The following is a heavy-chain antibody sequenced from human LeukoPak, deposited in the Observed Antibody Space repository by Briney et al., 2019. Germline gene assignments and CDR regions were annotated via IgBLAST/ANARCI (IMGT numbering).Heavy chain of an antibody. CDR3: AKDIHQGYDSSGYDGGFDY. V-gene: IGHV3-9*01. J-gene: IGHJ4*02. Sequence: GRSLRLSCAASGFTFDDYAMHWVRQAPGKGLEWVSGISWNSGSIGYADSVKGRFTISRDNAKNSPYLQMNSLRAEDTALYYCAKDIHQGYDSSGYDGGFDYWGQGTLVTVSS. D-gene: IGHD3-22*01. CDR2: ISWNSGSI. CDR1: GFTFDDYA.